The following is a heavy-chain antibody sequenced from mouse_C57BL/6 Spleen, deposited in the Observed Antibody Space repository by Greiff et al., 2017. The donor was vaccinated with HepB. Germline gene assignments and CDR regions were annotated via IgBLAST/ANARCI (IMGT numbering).Heavy chain of an antibody. J-gene: IGHJ2*01. D-gene: IGHD1-1*01. V-gene: IGHV1-55*01. CDR3: AGNLLRAYFDY. Sequence: VQLQQSGAELVKPGASVKMSCKASGYTFTSYWITWVKQRPGQGLEWIGDIYPGSGSTNYNEKFKSKATLTVDKSSSSAYMQLSSLTSEDSAVYYCAGNLLRAYFDYWGQGTTLTVSA. CDR1: GYTFTSYW. CDR2: IYPGSGST.